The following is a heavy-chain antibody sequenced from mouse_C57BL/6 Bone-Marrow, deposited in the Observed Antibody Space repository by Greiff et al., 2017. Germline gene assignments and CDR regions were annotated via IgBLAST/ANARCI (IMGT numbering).Heavy chain of an antibody. V-gene: IGHV10-1*01. J-gene: IGHJ4*01. D-gene: IGHD2-4*01. CDR3: VRDLIYDYDEGYAMDY. CDR1: GFSFNTYA. Sequence: EVQGVESGGGLVQPKGSLKLSCAASGFSFNTYAMNWVRQAPGKGLEWVARIRSKSNNYATYYADSVKDRFTISRDDSESMLYLQMNNLKTEDTAIYYCVRDLIYDYDEGYAMDYWGQGTSVTVSS. CDR2: IRSKSNNYAT.